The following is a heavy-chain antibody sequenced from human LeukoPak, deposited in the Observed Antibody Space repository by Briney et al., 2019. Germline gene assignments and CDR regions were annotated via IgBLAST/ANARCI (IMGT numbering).Heavy chain of an antibody. CDR3: VKGPYPILGYGDYRVLDP. V-gene: IGHV4-59*01. D-gene: IGHD4-17*01. CDR1: GGSISRYY. CDR2: IYYSGST. J-gene: IGHJ5*02. Sequence: KPSETLSLTCTVSGGSISRYYWSWIRQPPGKGLEWIGYIYYSGSTNYNPSLKNRVTISVDTSRNQFSLKLSSVTAADSAVYYCVKGPYPILGYGDYRVLDPWGQGTLVTVSS.